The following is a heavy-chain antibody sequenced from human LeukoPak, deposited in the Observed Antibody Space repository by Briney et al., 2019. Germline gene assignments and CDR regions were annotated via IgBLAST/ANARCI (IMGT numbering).Heavy chain of an antibody. D-gene: IGHD4-17*01. J-gene: IGHJ4*02. Sequence: SVKVSCKASGGTFSSYAISWVRQAPGQGLEWMGRLIPIFGIANYAQKFQGRVTITADKSTSTAYMELSSLRSEDTAVYYCARDNSGAVTTSYYFDYWGQGTLVTVSS. CDR2: LIPIFGIA. V-gene: IGHV1-69*04. CDR3: ARDNSGAVTTSYYFDY. CDR1: GGTFSSYA.